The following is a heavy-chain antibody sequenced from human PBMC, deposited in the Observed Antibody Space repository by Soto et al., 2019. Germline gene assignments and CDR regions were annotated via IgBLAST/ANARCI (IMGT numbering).Heavy chain of an antibody. CDR1: GFTFSSYG. V-gene: IGHV3-30*18. CDR3: AKDRSGQLGVLYDY. CDR2: ISYDGSNK. D-gene: IGHD6-6*01. Sequence: GGSLRLSCAASGFTFSSYGMHWVRQAPGKGLEWVAVISYDGSNKYYADSVKGRFTISRDNSKNTLYLQMNSLRAEDTAVYYCAKDRSGQLGVLYDYWGQGTLVTVSS. J-gene: IGHJ4*02.